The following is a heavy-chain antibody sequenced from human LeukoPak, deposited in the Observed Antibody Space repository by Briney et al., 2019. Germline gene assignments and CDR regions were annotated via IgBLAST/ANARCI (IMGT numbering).Heavy chain of an antibody. V-gene: IGHV3-9*01. Sequence: GGSLRLSCAASGFTFDDSAMHWVRQNPEKGLEWVSGISWNSDNIAYVDSVKGRFTISRDNRKNPLYLQMDSLRPEDTALYYCVKDGGSYGSGSNSFSHWGQGTLVIVS. J-gene: IGHJ4*02. D-gene: IGHD3-10*01. CDR3: VKDGGSYGSGSNSFSH. CDR2: ISWNSDNI. CDR1: GFTFDDSA.